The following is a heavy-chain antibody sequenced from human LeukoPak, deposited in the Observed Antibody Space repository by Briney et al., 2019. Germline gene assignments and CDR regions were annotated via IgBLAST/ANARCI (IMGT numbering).Heavy chain of an antibody. D-gene: IGHD3-10*01. Sequence: GGSLRLSCAASGPTFSDAWMSWVRNAWMSWVRQATGRGLEWVGRIKSKGDGGTTDYAAPVKGRFTISRDDSKNTLYLQMNSLNTEDTAVYYCTTVGYGSFDYWGQGTLVTVSS. CDR1: GPTFSDAWMSWVRNAW. CDR3: TTVGYGSFDY. V-gene: IGHV3-15*01. J-gene: IGHJ4*02. CDR2: IKSKGDGGTT.